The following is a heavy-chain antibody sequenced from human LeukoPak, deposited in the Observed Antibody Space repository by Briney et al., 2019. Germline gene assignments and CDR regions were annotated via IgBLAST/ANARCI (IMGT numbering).Heavy chain of an antibody. J-gene: IGHJ4*02. CDR1: GFTFSGYE. Sequence: GGSLRLSCAASGFTFSGYEMNWVRQAPGKGLEWVSYISTSGSTIHYADSVEGRFTMSRDNAKNSLYLQMNSLRAEDTAVYYCARDRGYVYGHFDHWGQGTLVTVSS. CDR3: ARDRGYVYGHFDH. D-gene: IGHD2-8*01. V-gene: IGHV3-48*03. CDR2: ISTSGSTI.